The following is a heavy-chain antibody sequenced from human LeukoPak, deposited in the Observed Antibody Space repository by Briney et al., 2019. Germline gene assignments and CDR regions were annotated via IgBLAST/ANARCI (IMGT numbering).Heavy chain of an antibody. D-gene: IGHD4-23*01. J-gene: IGHJ4*02. Sequence: ASVKVSCKASGYTFTGYYMHWVRQAPGQGLEWMGRINPNSGGTNYAQKFQGRVTITRDTSASTAYMELSSLRSEDTAVYYCARGRIVGGGNSRPLDYWGQGTPVTVSS. CDR1: GYTFTGYY. CDR2: INPNSGGT. CDR3: ARGRIVGGGNSRPLDY. V-gene: IGHV1-2*06.